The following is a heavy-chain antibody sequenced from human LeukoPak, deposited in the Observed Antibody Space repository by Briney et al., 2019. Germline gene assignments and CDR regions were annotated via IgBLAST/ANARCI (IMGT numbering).Heavy chain of an antibody. V-gene: IGHV3-74*01. J-gene: IGHJ3*01. CDR3: ASLVGGYYPPVEAFGV. Sequence: PGGSLRLSCAASGFSFRSCWMHWVRQAPGKELVWVSRINGDGSTTNYADSVRGRFTISRDNAKNTLYLQMNSLRADDSAGYFCASLVGGYYPPVEAFGVWGQGTMVTVSS. D-gene: IGHD3-3*01. CDR1: GFSFRSCW. CDR2: INGDGSTT.